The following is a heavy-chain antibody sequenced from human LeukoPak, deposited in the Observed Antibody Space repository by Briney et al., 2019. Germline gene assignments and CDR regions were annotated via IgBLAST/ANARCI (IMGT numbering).Heavy chain of an antibody. CDR3: ARPRAVPCRGGSCYYFDS. CDR1: GGTFSSYA. CDR2: IIPIFGTA. Sequence: SVKVSCKASGGTFSSYAISWVRQAPGQGLEWMGGIIPIFGTANYAQKFQGRVTITADKSTSTAYMELSSLRSEDTAMYYCARPRAVPCRGGSCYYFDSWGQGTQVTVSS. D-gene: IGHD2-15*01. J-gene: IGHJ4*02. V-gene: IGHV1-69*06.